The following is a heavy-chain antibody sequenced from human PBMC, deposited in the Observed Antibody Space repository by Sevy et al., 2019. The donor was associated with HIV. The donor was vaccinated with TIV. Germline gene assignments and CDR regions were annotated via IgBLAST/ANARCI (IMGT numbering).Heavy chain of an antibody. CDR2: ISYDGSNK. J-gene: IGHJ4*01. V-gene: IGHV3-30-3*01. D-gene: IGHD3-22*01. Sequence: GGSLRLSCAASGFTFSSYPIHWVRQVPGKGLEWVAVISYDGSNKHYADSVKARFTTARDNSKNTLDLQMNSLRPQDTAVYYCASGKNYFDSSGYYSGFLASPPWGHGTLVTVSS. CDR1: GFTFSSYP. CDR3: ASGKNYFDSSGYYSGFLASPP.